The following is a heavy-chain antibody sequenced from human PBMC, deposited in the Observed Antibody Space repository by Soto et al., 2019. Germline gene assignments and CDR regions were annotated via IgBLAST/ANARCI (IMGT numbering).Heavy chain of an antibody. CDR1: GFTFSSYS. D-gene: IGHD3-22*01. CDR3: ATGVYYYDSSGYYYC. V-gene: IGHV3-21*01. CDR2: ISSSSSYI. J-gene: IGHJ4*02. Sequence: EVQLVESGGGLVKPGGSLRLSCAASGFTFSSYSMNWVRQAPGKGLEWVSSISSSSSYIYYADSVKGRFTISRDNAKNSLYLQMNSLRAEDTAVYYCATGVYYYDSSGYYYCWGQGTLVTVSS.